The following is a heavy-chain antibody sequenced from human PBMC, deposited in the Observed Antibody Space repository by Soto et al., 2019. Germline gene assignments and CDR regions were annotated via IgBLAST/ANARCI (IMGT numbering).Heavy chain of an antibody. D-gene: IGHD2-2*01. V-gene: IGHV4-39*01. CDR1: GGSISSSSYY. CDR2: IYYSGST. CDR3: ARGVVPAAIYYYYGMDV. Sequence: SETLSLTCTVSGGSISSSSYYWGWIHQPPGKGLEWIGSIYYSGSTYYNPSLKSRVTISVDKSKNQFSLKLSSVTAADTAVYYCARGVVPAAIYYYYGMDVWGQGTTVTVSS. J-gene: IGHJ6*02.